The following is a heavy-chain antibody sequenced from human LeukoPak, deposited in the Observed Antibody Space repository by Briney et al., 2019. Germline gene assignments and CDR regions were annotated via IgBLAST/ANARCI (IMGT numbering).Heavy chain of an antibody. CDR2: IYSGGST. CDR3: ARDRRGIAAAGTHFDY. V-gene: IGHV3-53*01. Sequence: WGSLRLSCAASGFTVSSNYMSWVRQAPGKGLEWVSVIYSGGSTYYADSVKGRFTISRDNSKNTLYLQMNSLRAEDTAVYYCARDRRGIAAAGTHFDYWGQGTLVTVSS. D-gene: IGHD6-13*01. J-gene: IGHJ4*02. CDR1: GFTVSSNY.